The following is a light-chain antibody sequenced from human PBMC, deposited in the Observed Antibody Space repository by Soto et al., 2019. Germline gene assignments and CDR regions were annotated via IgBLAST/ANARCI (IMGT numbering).Light chain of an antibody. CDR2: EAS. CDR3: QQYTNFPLT. CDR1: QSISSW. J-gene: IGKJ4*01. Sequence: DIQMTQSPSTLTASVGNRFTITCRASQSISSWLAWYQHKPGKAPKLLIHEASRLETGVPSRFSGSESGTEFILTISRLHAEDSATYYCQQYTNFPLTFGGGTKVDIK. V-gene: IGKV1-5*01.